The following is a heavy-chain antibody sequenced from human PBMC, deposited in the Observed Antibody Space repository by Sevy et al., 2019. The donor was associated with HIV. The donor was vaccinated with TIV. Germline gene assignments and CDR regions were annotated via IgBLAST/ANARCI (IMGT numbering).Heavy chain of an antibody. Sequence: GGSLRLSCAASGFTFSSYGMHWVRQAPGKGLEWVAVIWYDGSNKYYTDSVRGRFTISRDNSKNTLYLQMNSLRAEDTAVYYCARGTTGQAFDIWGQRTMVTVSS. D-gene: IGHD1-1*01. V-gene: IGHV3-33*01. J-gene: IGHJ3*02. CDR1: GFTFSSYG. CDR3: ARGTTGQAFDI. CDR2: IWYDGSNK.